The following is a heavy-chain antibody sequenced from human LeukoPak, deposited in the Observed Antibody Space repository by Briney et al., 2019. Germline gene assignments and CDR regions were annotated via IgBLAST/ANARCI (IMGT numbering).Heavy chain of an antibody. D-gene: IGHD5-18*01. CDR3: ARAKASAMFSSDY. CDR1: GFTFSSYS. CDR2: ISSSSSTI. V-gene: IGHV3-48*01. J-gene: IGHJ4*02. Sequence: GGSLRLSCAASGFTFSSYSMNWVRQAPGKGLEWVSYISSSSSTIYYADSVKGRFTISRDNAKNSLYLQMNSLRVEDTAVYYCARAKASAMFSSDYWGQGTLVTVSS.